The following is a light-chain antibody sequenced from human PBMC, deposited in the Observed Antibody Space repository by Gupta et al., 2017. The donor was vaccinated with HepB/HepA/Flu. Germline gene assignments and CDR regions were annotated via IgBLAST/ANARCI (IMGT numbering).Light chain of an antibody. CDR1: QSLLHSNGYNY. CDR3: RRALQTRGT. Sequence: DIVMTQSPLSLPVTPGEPASISCRSSQSLLHSNGYNYLDWYLQKPGQSPQLLIYLGSNRASGVPDRFSGSGSGTDFTLKISRVDAEDVGVYYCRRALQTRGTFGPGTKMEIK. J-gene: IGKJ2*01. V-gene: IGKV2-28*01. CDR2: LGS.